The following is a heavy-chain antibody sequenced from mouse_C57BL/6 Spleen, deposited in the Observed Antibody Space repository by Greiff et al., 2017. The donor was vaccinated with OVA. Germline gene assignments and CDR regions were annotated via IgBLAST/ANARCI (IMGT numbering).Heavy chain of an antibody. CDR1: GFTFSSYA. Sequence: DVKLVESGGGLVKPGGSLKLSCAASGFTFSSYAMSWVRQTPEQRLEWVATISAGGSYTYYPDNVKGRFTISRDNAKNNLYLQMSHLKSEDTSMDYFARDRYSKGACYSMDYWGQGTSVTVSS. CDR3: ARDRYSKGACYSMDY. CDR2: ISAGGSYT. D-gene: IGHD2-5*01. J-gene: IGHJ4*01. V-gene: IGHV5-4*01.